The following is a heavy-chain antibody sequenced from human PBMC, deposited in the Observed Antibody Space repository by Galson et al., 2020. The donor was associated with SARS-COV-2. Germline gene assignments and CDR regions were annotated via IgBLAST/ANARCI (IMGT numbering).Heavy chain of an antibody. J-gene: IGHJ4*02. V-gene: IGHV4-31*03. CDR2: IYYSGST. Sequence: SETLSLTCTVSGGSISSGGYYWSWIRQHPGKGLEWIGYIYYSGSTYYNPSLKSRVTISVDTSKNQFSLKLSSVTAADTAVYYCARDDTDHPYYFDYWGQGTLVTVSS. D-gene: IGHD2-2*02. CDR3: ARDDTDHPYYFDY. CDR1: GGSISSGGYY.